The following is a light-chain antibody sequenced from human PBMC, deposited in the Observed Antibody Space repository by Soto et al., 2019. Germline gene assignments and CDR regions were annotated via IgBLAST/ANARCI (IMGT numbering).Light chain of an antibody. CDR2: AAS. J-gene: IGKJ2*01. Sequence: DIQMTQSPSSLSSSVGDRVTITCRASQTISTYLNWYQQNPVKAPKLLIYAASSLQRGVPSRFSGSGSGTDFPLTISSLQPEDFATYYRQQSSDIPYTFGQGTKLEIK. CDR1: QTISTY. V-gene: IGKV1-39*01. CDR3: QQSSDIPYT.